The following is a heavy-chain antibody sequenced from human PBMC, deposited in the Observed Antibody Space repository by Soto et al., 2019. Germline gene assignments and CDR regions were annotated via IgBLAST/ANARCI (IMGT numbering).Heavy chain of an antibody. J-gene: IGHJ6*02. CDR1: GGTFSSYA. Sequence: SVKVSCKASGGTFSSYAISWVRQAPGQGPEWMGGIIPIFGTANYAQKFQGRVTITADESTSTAYMELSSLRSEDTAVYYCARSFIVVVVADHYYYGMDVWGQGTTVTVSS. CDR2: IIPIFGTA. D-gene: IGHD2-15*01. V-gene: IGHV1-69*13. CDR3: ARSFIVVVVADHYYYGMDV.